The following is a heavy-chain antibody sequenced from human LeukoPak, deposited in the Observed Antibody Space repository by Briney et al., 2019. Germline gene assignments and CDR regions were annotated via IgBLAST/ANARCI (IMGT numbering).Heavy chain of an antibody. J-gene: IGHJ4*02. V-gene: IGHV3-23*01. CDR2: IRAEGDPT. Sequence: GGPLRLSCRASGFHFNIYSMNWVRQAPGKGLEWVSVIRAEGDPTHYADSVKGRFTISSDHSKNMVDLQLNSRSADDTALYYCGKDGHCPDSVYLTKIVVAGYVGHWCRGTLVTVSS. D-gene: IGHD6-19*01. CDR1: GFHFNIYS. CDR3: GKDGHCPDSVYLTKIVVAGYVGH.